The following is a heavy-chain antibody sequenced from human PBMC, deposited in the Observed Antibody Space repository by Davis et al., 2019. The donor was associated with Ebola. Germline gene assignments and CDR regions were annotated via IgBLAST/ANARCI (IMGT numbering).Heavy chain of an antibody. CDR1: GGSISTHY. D-gene: IGHD2-21*02. V-gene: IGHV4-59*08. J-gene: IGHJ5*01. CDR3: ARRVEMTVGGSYNWFDS. CDR2: VYYSGST. Sequence: PSETLSLTCTVSGGSISTHYWNWIRQPPGKGLEWIGYVYYSGSTNYNPSLESRVTISVDTFKNQFSLSLSSVTAADTAVYYCARRVEMTVGGSYNWFDSWGQGTLVTVSS.